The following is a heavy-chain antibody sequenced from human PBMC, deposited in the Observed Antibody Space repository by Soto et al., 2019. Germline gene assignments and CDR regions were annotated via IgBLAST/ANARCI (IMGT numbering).Heavy chain of an antibody. V-gene: IGHV3-23*01. J-gene: IGHJ5*02. CDR1: GVTFSTYA. CDR3: AIGRHKTSGSNTWFDP. Sequence: GGSLRLSCAASGVTFSTYAMNWVRQAPGKGLEWVATISDTGGGTFYAASVKGRFTISRDNSKNTLFLQMHSLRADDSAIYFCAIGRHKTSGSNTWFDPWGRGTLVTVST. CDR2: ISDTGGGT. D-gene: IGHD3-22*01.